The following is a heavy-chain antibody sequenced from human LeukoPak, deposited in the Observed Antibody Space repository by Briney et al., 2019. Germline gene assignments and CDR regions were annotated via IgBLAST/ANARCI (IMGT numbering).Heavy chain of an antibody. CDR1: GGSISRSSHY. D-gene: IGHD6-13*01. Sequence: SETLSLTCTVSGGSISRSSHYWGWIRQPPGKGLEWIGSIYYSGSTFYSPSLKSRVTISVDTSKNQFSLKLSSVTAADTAVYSCARHRGIAATGFEYWGQGTLVTVSS. V-gene: IGHV4-39*01. CDR2: IYYSGST. CDR3: ARHRGIAATGFEY. J-gene: IGHJ4*02.